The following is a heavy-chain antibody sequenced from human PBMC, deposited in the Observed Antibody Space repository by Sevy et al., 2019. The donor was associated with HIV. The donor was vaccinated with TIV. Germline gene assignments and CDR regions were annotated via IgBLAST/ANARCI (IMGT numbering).Heavy chain of an antibody. J-gene: IGHJ6*02. D-gene: IGHD3-3*01. Sequence: SETLSLTCAVSGGSISSGGYSWSWIRQPPGKGLEWIGYIYHSGSTYYNPSLKSRVTISVDRSKNQFSLKLSSVTAADTAVYYCARAGAYDFWSGYGMDVWGQGTTVTVSS. V-gene: IGHV4-30-2*01. CDR2: IYHSGST. CDR3: ARAGAYDFWSGYGMDV. CDR1: GGSISSGGYS.